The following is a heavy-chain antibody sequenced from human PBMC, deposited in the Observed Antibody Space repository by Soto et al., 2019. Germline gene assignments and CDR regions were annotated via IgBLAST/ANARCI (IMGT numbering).Heavy chain of an antibody. CDR3: APHTLDTGMHSAY. Sequence: QVQLVQSGAEVREPGASVKVSCKASGYTFTNYGVSWVRQAPGQGLEWMGWIGGYKGNTKYAQKLQGRVTLTTDTSTSTAYMELTSLRSDDTAVYYCAPHTLDTGMHSAYWGQGTLVTVSS. CDR1: GYTFTNYG. V-gene: IGHV1-18*01. D-gene: IGHD5-18*01. J-gene: IGHJ4*02. CDR2: IGGYKGNT.